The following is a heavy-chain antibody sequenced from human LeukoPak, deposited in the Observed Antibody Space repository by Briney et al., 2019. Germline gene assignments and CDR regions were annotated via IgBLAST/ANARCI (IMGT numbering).Heavy chain of an antibody. CDR3: ARGSNKRGATPSFDY. J-gene: IGHJ4*02. CDR1: GGTFSSYA. V-gene: IGHV1-69*05. D-gene: IGHD1-26*01. CDR2: IIPIFGTA. Sequence: GASVKVSCKASGGTFSSYAISWVRQAPGQGLEWMGGIIPIFGTANYAQKFQGRVTITTDESTSTAYMELSSPRSEDTAVYYCARGSNKRGATPSFDYWGQGTLVTVSS.